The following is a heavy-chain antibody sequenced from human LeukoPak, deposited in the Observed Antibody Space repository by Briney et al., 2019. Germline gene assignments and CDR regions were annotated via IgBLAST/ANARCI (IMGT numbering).Heavy chain of an antibody. CDR1: GFTFNIYG. CDR3: ARGTFGEKPQWAFDI. J-gene: IGHJ3*02. V-gene: IGHV3-23*01. Sequence: GGSLRLSYAASGFTFNIYGMSWVRQAPGKGLEWVSSVGGGNDIHYADSVKGRFTGSRDDAKNTVYLQMNSLRAEDTAVYYCARGTFGEKPQWAFDIWGQGTMVTVSS. D-gene: IGHD3-10*01. CDR2: VGGGNDI.